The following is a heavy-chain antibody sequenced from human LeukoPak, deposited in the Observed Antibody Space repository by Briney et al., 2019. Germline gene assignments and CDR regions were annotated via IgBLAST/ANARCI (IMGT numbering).Heavy chain of an antibody. J-gene: IGHJ4*02. CDR3: ARRANTAPPYYFDY. CDR2: VYYSGGT. V-gene: IGHV4-59*01. D-gene: IGHD5-18*01. CDR1: DDSMSSYY. Sequence: SETLSLTCTVSDDSMSSYYWDWIRQPPGKGLEWIGYVYYSGGTNYNPSLKSRVTISLDTSKNQFSLKLSSVTAADTAVYYCARRANTAPPYYFDYWGQGTLVTVSS.